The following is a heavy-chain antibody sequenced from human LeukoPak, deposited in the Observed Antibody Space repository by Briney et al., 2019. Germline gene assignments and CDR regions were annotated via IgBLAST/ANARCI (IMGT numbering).Heavy chain of an antibody. D-gene: IGHD3-10*01. Sequence: PGGSLRLSCAASGFNIGSEWMSWLRQAPGKGLEWVANIRPDGGETHYVDSVKGRFTIPRDNSKNTLYLQMNSLRAEDTAVYYCAKDESLWFENFDYWGQGTLVTVSS. V-gene: IGHV3-7*03. CDR3: AKDESLWFENFDY. J-gene: IGHJ4*02. CDR2: IRPDGGET. CDR1: GFNIGSEW.